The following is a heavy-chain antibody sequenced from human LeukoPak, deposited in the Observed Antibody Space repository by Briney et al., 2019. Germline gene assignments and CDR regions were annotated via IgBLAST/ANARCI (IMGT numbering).Heavy chain of an antibody. CDR3: ARGTYYYDSSGYYIYYYYGTDV. CDR2: IYYSGST. Sequence: SETLSLTCTVSGGSISSYSWSWIRQPPGKGLEWIGYIYYSGSTNYNPSLKSRVTISVDTSKNQFSLKLSSVTAADTAVYYCARGTYYYDSSGYYIYYYYGTDVWGQGTTVTVSS. D-gene: IGHD3-22*01. CDR1: GGSISSYS. J-gene: IGHJ6*02. V-gene: IGHV4-59*01.